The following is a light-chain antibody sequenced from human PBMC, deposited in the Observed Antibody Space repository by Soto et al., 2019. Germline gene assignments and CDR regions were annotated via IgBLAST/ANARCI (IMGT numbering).Light chain of an antibody. V-gene: IGKV3-15*01. CDR2: GAS. CDR1: QSVSSN. CDR3: QQYNNWPPLT. J-gene: IGKJ4*01. Sequence: EIVMTQSPATLSVSPGERATLSCRASQSVSSNLAWYQQKPGQAPRLLIYGASTRGTGIPARFSGSGSGTEFTLTISSLQSEDFAVYYCQQYNNWPPLTFGRGTKVEIK.